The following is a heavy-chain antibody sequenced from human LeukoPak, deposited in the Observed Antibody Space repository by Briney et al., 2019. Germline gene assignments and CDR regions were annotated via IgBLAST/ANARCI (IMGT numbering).Heavy chain of an antibody. D-gene: IGHD3-3*01. CDR3: AKSWKDFGVSIMPDGFNN. V-gene: IGHV3-23*01. J-gene: IGHJ4*02. Sequence: PGGSLRLSCAASGYPFSGYAMSWVRQAPGKGLEWVSVISGSGDNTYYADFVEGRFTISRDKSKDTLYLQMNSLRADDTAVYYCAKSWKDFGVSIMPDGFNNRGQGTLVTLSS. CDR2: ISGSGDNT. CDR1: GYPFSGYA.